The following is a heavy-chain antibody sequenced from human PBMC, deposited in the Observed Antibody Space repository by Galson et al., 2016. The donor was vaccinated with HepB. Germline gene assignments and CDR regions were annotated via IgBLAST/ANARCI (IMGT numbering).Heavy chain of an antibody. Sequence: QSGAEVKKPGESLRISCKGSGYSFSNYWISWVRQMPGKGLEWMGRIDPRDAYSNYSPSFQGHVTRSADTSTNTAYVQWSSLKAADTAIYYCARLGYTSSYLHWYFDLWGRGTLVTVSS. V-gene: IGHV5-10-1*01. CDR1: GYSFSNYW. CDR2: IDPRDAYS. CDR3: ARLGYTSSYLHWYFDL. D-gene: IGHD5-12*01. J-gene: IGHJ2*01.